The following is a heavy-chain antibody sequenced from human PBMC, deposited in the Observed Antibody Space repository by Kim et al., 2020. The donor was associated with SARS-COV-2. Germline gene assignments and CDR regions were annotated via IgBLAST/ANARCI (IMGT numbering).Heavy chain of an antibody. Sequence: GGSLRLSCAASGFTLSAYPINWVRQAPGKGLEWVSAISSQNNYLYYADSVKGRFTISRDNTKNSVSLQMDSLRPEDSAIYFCARDVRIRGAIDFWGQGTL. CDR3: ARDVRIRGAIDF. CDR2: ISSQNNYL. J-gene: IGHJ4*02. D-gene: IGHD3-10*01. CDR1: GFTLSAYP. V-gene: IGHV3-21*01.